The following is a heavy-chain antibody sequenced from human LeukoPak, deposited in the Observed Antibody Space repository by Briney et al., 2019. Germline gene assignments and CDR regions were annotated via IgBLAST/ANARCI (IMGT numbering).Heavy chain of an antibody. CDR1: RYTFTSYD. CDR3: ARDREDYYGSGSYYYYGMDV. J-gene: IGHJ6*02. Sequence: ASVKVSCKASRYTFTSYDINWVRQATGQGLEWMGWINPNRGGTNYAQKFQGWVTMTRDTSINTAYMELSRLRSDDTAVYYCARDREDYYGSGSYYYYGMDVWGQGTTVTVSS. CDR2: INPNRGGT. V-gene: IGHV1-2*04. D-gene: IGHD3-10*01.